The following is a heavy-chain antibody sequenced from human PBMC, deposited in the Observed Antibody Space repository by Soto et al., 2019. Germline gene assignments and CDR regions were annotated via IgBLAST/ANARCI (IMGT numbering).Heavy chain of an antibody. D-gene: IGHD2-2*01. CDR2: ISSSDGTR. CDR1: GFTFSSYE. CDR3: ARGGKAAAGGLDV. Sequence: GSLRLSCAASGFTFSSYEMNWVRQAPGKGLEWLSYISSSDGTRYYADSVEGRFTISRDNAKNSLYLRMNSLRAEDTAVYHCARGGKAAAGGLDVWGQGTTVTVSS. V-gene: IGHV3-48*03. J-gene: IGHJ6*02.